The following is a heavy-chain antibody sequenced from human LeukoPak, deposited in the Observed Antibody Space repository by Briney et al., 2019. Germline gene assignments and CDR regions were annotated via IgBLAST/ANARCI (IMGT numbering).Heavy chain of an antibody. CDR2: ISGKGNGT. J-gene: IGHJ4*02. V-gene: IGHV3-23*01. Sequence: PGGSLRLSCAASGFPFSTFAMNWVRQDSEKGLEWIAGISGKGNGTYYANSLKGRFTISRDNSNNTVYLQMNSLRVDDTATYWCVKRTMSAFDQWGQGVLVIVSS. CDR1: GFPFSTFA. CDR3: VKRTMSAFDQ.